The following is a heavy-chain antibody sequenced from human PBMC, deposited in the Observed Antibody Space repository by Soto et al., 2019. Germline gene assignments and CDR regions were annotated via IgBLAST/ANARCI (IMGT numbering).Heavy chain of an antibody. J-gene: IGHJ6*02. V-gene: IGHV1-2*04. CDR1: GYTLTGYY. CDR3: ARGEYGYGYNSYYYYGMDV. CDR2: INPNSGGT. D-gene: IGHD5-18*01. Sequence: GTSVNVCCKAPGYTLTGYYMVWVRQAPGQGLEWMGWINPNSGGTNYAQKFQGWVTMTRDTSISTAYMELSRLSSDDTAVYYCARGEYGYGYNSYYYYGMDVWGQGTTVTVSS.